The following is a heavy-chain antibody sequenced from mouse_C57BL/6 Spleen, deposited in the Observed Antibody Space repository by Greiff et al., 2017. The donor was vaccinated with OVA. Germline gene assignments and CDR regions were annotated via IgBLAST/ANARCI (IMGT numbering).Heavy chain of an antibody. CDR3: TVKAWFAY. CDR1: GFTFSNYW. V-gene: IGHV6-3*01. Sequence: EVKLEESGGGLVQPGGSMKLSCVASGFTFSNYWMNWVRQSPEKGLEWVAQIRLKSDNYATHYAESVKGRFTISSDDSKSRVYLQMNNLRAEDTGIYYCTVKAWFAYWGQGTLVTVSA. J-gene: IGHJ3*01. CDR2: IRLKSDNYAT.